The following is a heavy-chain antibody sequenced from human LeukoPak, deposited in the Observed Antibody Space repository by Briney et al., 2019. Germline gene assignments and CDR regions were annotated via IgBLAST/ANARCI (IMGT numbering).Heavy chain of an antibody. CDR3: ARDRGNQRGYYYYYMDV. CDR2: ISYDGSNK. V-gene: IGHV3-30*03. CDR1: GFTFSTYG. D-gene: IGHD1-14*01. J-gene: IGHJ6*03. Sequence: GGSLRLSCAASGFTFSTYGMHWVRQTPGKGLEWVALISYDGSNKYYADSVKGRFTISRDNAKNSLYLQMNSLRAEDTAVYYCARDRGNQRGYYYYYMDVWGKGTTVTVSS.